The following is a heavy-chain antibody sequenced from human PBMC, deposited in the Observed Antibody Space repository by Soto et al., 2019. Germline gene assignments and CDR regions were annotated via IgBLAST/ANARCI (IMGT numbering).Heavy chain of an antibody. CDR1: GGSISSSSYY. V-gene: IGHV4-39*01. CDR3: ARLDCSSTSCLMDV. D-gene: IGHD2-2*01. CDR2: IYYSGST. J-gene: IGHJ6*04. Sequence: QLQLQESGPGLVKPSETLSLTCTVSGGSISSSSYYWGWIRQPPGKGLEWIGSIYYSGSTYYNPSLKSRVTISVDTSKNQFCLKLSSVTAADTAVYYCARLDCSSTSCLMDVWGKGTTVTVSS.